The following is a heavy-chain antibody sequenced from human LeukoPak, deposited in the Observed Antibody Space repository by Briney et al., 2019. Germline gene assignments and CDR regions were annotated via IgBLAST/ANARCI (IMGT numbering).Heavy chain of an antibody. CDR2: IYTSGST. J-gene: IGHJ6*03. CDR3: TRSLNMTTVTTIFYYYYYMDV. D-gene: IGHD4-17*01. Sequence: PETLSLTCTVSGGSISSYYWSWIRQPAGKGLEWIGRIYTSGSTNYNPSLKSRVNMSVATSKNQFSLKLSSVTAEDTAVYYCTRSLNMTTVTTIFYYYYYMDVWGKGATVTISS. V-gene: IGHV4-4*07. CDR1: GGSISSYY.